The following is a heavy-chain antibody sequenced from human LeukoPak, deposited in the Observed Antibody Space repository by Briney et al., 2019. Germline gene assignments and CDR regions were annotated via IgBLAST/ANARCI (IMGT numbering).Heavy chain of an antibody. J-gene: IGHJ4*02. D-gene: IGHD3-10*01. V-gene: IGHV3-11*06. Sequence: PGGSLRLSCAVSGFSFSDSYMTWIRQAPGKGLEWVSYISSGSSYTNYADSVKGRFTISRDNAKNSLYLQMNSLRAEDTAVYYCARDHYGYYGSGSYRRFDYWGQGTLVTVSS. CDR2: ISSGSSYT. CDR3: ARDHYGYYGSGSYRRFDY. CDR1: GFSFSDSY.